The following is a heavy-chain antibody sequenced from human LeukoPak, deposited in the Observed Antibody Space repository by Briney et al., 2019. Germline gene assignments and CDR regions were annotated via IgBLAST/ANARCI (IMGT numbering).Heavy chain of an antibody. CDR2: MNPNSGNT. D-gene: IGHD2-15*01. V-gene: IGHV1-8*01. CDR1: GYTFTSYD. J-gene: IGHJ4*02. CDR3: ARGSSRTRCSGGSCPGY. Sequence: ASVKVSCKASGYTFTSYDINWVPQATGQGLEWMGWMNPNSGNTGCAQKFQGRVTMTRNTSISTAYMELSSLRSEDTAVYYCARGSSRTRCSGGSCPGYWGQGTLVTVSS.